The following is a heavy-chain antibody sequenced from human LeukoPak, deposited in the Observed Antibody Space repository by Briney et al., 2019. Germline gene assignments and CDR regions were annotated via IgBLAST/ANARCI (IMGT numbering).Heavy chain of an antibody. CDR2: ISAYNGNT. J-gene: IGHJ3*02. D-gene: IGHD4/OR15-4a*01. CDR1: GYTFTGYY. V-gene: IGHV1-18*04. Sequence: ASVKVSCKASGYTFTGYYMHWVRQAPGQGLEWMGWISAYNGNTNYAQKLQGRVTMTTDTSTSTAYMELRSLRSDDTAVYYCARATWYGGNPSGAFDIWGQGTMVTVSS. CDR3: ARATWYGGNPSGAFDI.